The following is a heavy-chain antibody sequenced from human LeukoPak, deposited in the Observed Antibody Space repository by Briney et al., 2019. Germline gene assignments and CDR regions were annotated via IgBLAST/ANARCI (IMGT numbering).Heavy chain of an antibody. CDR1: GGSISSSSYY. Sequence: SGTLSLTCTVSGGSISSSSYYWGWIRQPPGKGLEWIGSIYHSGSTYYNPSLKSRVTISVDTSKNQFSLKLSSVTAADTAVYYCARRPATPLYYFDYWGQGTLVTVSS. CDR3: ARRPATPLYYFDY. CDR2: IYHSGST. J-gene: IGHJ4*02. V-gene: IGHV4-39*07.